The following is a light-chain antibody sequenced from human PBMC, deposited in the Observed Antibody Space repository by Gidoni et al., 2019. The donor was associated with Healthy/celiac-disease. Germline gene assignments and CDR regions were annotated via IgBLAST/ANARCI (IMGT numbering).Light chain of an antibody. CDR3: QQYGSSPPYT. Sequence: ELVLTQSPGTLSLSPGERATLSCRPSQSVSSSYLAWYQQKPGQAPRLLIYGASSRATGIPDRFSGSGSGTDFTLTISRLEPEDFVVYYCQQYGSSPPYTFGQGTKLEIK. V-gene: IGKV3-20*01. CDR2: GAS. J-gene: IGKJ2*01. CDR1: QSVSSSY.